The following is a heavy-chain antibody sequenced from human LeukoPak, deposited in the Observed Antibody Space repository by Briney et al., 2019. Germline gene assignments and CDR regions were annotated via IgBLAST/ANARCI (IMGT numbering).Heavy chain of an antibody. CDR2: IYYSGST. CDR3: ASDRDSAAAALFDY. CDR1: GGSISSGDYY. Sequence: SETLSLTCTVSGGSISSGDYYWSWIRQPPGKGLEWIGYIYYSGSTYYNPSLKSRVTISVDTSKNQFSLKLSSVTAADTAVYYCASDRDSAAAALFDYWGQGTLVTVSS. V-gene: IGHV4-30-4*08. J-gene: IGHJ4*02. D-gene: IGHD6-13*01.